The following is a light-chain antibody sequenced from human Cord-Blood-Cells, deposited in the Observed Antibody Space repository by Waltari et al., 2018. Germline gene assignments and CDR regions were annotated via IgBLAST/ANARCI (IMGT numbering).Light chain of an antibody. V-gene: IGLV3-21*02. CDR2: VDS. CDR1: NLGSKS. J-gene: IGLJ2*01. CDR3: QVWDSSSDHVV. Sequence: SYVLTQPPSVSVAPGQTARITCGGNNLGSKSLTWYQQKPGQAPVLVVYVDSDRPSGIPERFSGSNSGNTATLTISRVEAGDEADYYCQVWDSSSDHVVFGGGTKLTVL.